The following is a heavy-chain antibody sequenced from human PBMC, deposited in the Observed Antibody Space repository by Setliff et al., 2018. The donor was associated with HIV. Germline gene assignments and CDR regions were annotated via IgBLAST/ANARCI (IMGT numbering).Heavy chain of an antibody. V-gene: IGHV1-8*01. CDR2: MNPNSGNT. CDR3: ARTWGAGVTGYWFEP. D-gene: IGHD3-9*01. J-gene: IGHJ5*02. CDR1: GYTFTKFD. Sequence: ASVKVSCKASGYTFTKFDINWVRQATGQGLEWMGWMNPNSGNTGFAQKFQGRVTMTRNTSISTAYMELRSLRSEDTAVYFCARTWGAGVTGYWFEPWGQGTRVTSPQ.